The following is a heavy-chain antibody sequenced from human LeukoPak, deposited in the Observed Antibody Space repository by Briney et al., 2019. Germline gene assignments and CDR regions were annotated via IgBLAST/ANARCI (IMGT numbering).Heavy chain of an antibody. CDR1: GFTFSTYW. Sequence: PGGSLRLSCAASGFTFSTYWMSWVRQAPGEGLEWVANINQDGREKYSVDSVKGRFTISRDNAKNSLYLQMNSLRAEDTAVYYCARDYTYYYDDSGPHYYFDYWAREPWSPSPQ. D-gene: IGHD3-22*01. V-gene: IGHV3-7*04. CDR3: ARDYTYYYDDSGPHYYFDY. J-gene: IGHJ4*02. CDR2: INQDGREK.